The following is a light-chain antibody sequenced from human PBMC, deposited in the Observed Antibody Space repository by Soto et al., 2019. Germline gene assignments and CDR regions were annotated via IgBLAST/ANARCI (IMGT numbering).Light chain of an antibody. CDR1: QSVSSY. V-gene: IGKV3-11*01. CDR3: QQRSNWPRWT. J-gene: IGKJ1*01. CDR2: DAS. Sequence: EIVLTQSPATLSLSPGERATLSCRASQSVSSYLAWYQQKPGQAPRLLIYDASNRATGIPARFSGSGSGTDFTVTISSLEPEDFAVYYCQQRSNWPRWTFGQGTKVEIK.